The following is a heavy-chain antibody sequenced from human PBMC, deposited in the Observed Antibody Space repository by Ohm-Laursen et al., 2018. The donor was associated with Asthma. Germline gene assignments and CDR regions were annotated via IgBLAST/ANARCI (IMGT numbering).Heavy chain of an antibody. CDR2: ISYDGSNK. D-gene: IGHD3-3*01. J-gene: IGHJ6*02. CDR3: AGDLRGYYDFWSRTRFCGMGV. CDR1: GFTFSSYG. V-gene: IGHV3-30*03. Sequence: SLRLSCAASGFTFSSYGMHWVRQAPGKGLEWVAVISYDGSNKYYADYVKGRFTISRDNSKNTLYLQMNSLRAEDTDVYYCAGDLRGYYDFWSRTRFCGMGVWGQGTTVTVSS.